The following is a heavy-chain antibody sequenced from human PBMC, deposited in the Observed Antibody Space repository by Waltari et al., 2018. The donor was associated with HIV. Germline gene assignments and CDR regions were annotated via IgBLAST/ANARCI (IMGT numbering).Heavy chain of an antibody. CDR3: AKDAASIHYYGMDV. J-gene: IGHJ6*02. CDR1: GFNFDLHA. D-gene: IGHD2-2*01. V-gene: IGHV3-9*01. Sequence: EMQLVESGGGLVQHGRSLRPSCAASGFNFDLHAMYWVRQAPGKGLEWVSGISWNSDIIGYADSVKGRFTISRDNAKNSLYLQMNSLGAEDTALYYCAKDAASIHYYGMDVWGQGTTVTVS. CDR2: ISWNSDII.